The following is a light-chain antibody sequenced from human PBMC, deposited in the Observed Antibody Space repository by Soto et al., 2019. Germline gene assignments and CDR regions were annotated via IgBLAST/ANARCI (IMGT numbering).Light chain of an antibody. J-gene: IGKJ2*01. V-gene: IGKV3-15*01. CDR3: QQFSDWPPYT. CDR2: RAS. Sequence: DTVMTKCAGTLSVSPGERATLSCRASQNIYSNLAWYQQKAGQAPRLLIYRASTRATGVPDRFSGSGSGTEFTLTISSLQSEDSAVYICQQFSDWPPYTFGQGTKLEIK. CDR1: QNIYSN.